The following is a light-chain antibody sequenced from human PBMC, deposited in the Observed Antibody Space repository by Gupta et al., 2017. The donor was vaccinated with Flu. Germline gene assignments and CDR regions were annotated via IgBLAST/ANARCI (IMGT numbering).Light chain of an antibody. J-gene: IGKJ1*01. Sequence: DIQMTQSPSTLSASVGDRVTITCRASQSISSWLAWYQQKPGKAPKLLIYKASSLESGVPSRFSGSGSGTXFTLTIXSREPDDFATYYCKQENSYSPTFGXGTKVEIK. CDR3: KQENSYSPT. V-gene: IGKV1-5*03. CDR2: KAS. CDR1: QSISSW.